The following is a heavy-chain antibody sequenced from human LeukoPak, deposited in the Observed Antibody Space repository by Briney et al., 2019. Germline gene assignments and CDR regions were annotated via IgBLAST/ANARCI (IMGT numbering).Heavy chain of an antibody. Sequence: GGSLRPSCAASGFTFSSYAMSWVRQAPGKGLEWVSANSGSGGSTYYVDSVKGRFTISRDNSKNTLYLQMNSLRAEDTAVYYCAKESSGWHPYYFDYWGQGTLVTVSS. D-gene: IGHD6-6*01. V-gene: IGHV3-23*01. CDR1: GFTFSSYA. J-gene: IGHJ4*02. CDR3: AKESSGWHPYYFDY. CDR2: NSGSGGST.